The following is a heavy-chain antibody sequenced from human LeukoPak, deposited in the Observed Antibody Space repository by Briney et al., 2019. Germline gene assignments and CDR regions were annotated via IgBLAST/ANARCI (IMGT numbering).Heavy chain of an antibody. Sequence: GGSLRLSCAVSGFTVSSNYMSWVRQAPGKGLEWVSFIYSGGTTYYADSVKGRFTISSDNSQNTLYLQMNSLRAEDTAVYYCTRRGYGDYAPFDYWGQGTLVTVSS. CDR1: GFTVSSNY. CDR3: TRRGYGDYAPFDY. D-gene: IGHD4-17*01. V-gene: IGHV3-66*04. CDR2: IYSGGTT. J-gene: IGHJ4*02.